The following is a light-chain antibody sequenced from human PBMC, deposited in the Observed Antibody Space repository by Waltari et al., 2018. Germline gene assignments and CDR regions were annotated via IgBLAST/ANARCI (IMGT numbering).Light chain of an antibody. CDR1: VLAKKY. Sequence: SYELTQPSSVSVSPGQTARITCSGDVLAKKYVRWFQQKPGQAPVLVIYKDSERPSGIPDRISGSTSGTTVTLTISVAQVEDEADYYCYCAADSNVRVFGGGTRLTVL. V-gene: IGLV3-27*01. J-gene: IGLJ2*01. CDR3: YCAADSNVRV. CDR2: KDS.